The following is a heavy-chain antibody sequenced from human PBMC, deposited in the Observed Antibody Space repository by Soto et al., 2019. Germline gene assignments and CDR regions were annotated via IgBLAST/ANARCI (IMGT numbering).Heavy chain of an antibody. J-gene: IGHJ6*02. D-gene: IGHD6-6*01. V-gene: IGHV4-30-4*01. CDR1: GVSITGGDYY. CDR2: IFYNGAT. CDR3: ARDRRVTNSLSPGDSYHYGLDV. Sequence: SETLSLTCTVSGVSITGGDYYWSWIRQAPGKGLEWIGNIFYNGATSYNPSLESRVTISLDRSKNQFSLKLDSVTAADTAVYYCARDRRVTNSLSPGDSYHYGLDVWGQGTTVTGSS.